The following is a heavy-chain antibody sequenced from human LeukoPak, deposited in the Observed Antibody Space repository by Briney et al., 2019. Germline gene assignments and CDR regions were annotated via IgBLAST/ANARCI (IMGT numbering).Heavy chain of an antibody. CDR2: TYYRSKWHN. Sequence: SQTLSLTCAIYGARVSSVSAAWNWTRQSPSRGLEWLGRTYYRSKWHNDYAGSVKSRITINPDTSKNQFSLQLNSVTPEDTAVYYCTRDGSSSSFDYWGQGTLVTVSS. CDR1: GARVSSVSAA. J-gene: IGHJ4*02. CDR3: TRDGSSSSFDY. D-gene: IGHD6-6*01. V-gene: IGHV6-1*01.